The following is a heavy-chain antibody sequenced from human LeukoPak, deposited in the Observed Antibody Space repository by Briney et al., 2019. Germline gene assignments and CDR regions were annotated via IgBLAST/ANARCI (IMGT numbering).Heavy chain of an antibody. CDR2: ISSSGTTV. CDR3: ARARSSYGYGDAFDI. CDR1: GFTFSDYY. Sequence: PGGSLRLSCAASGFTFSDYYMSWIRQGPGKGLEWVSYISSSGTTVYYADSVKGRFTISRDNSKNTLYLQMNSLRAEDTAVYYCARARSSYGYGDAFDIWGQGTMVTVSS. V-gene: IGHV3-11*04. D-gene: IGHD5-18*01. J-gene: IGHJ3*02.